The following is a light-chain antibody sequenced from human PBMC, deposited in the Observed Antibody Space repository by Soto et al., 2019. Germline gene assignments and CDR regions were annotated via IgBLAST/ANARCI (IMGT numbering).Light chain of an antibody. J-gene: IGKJ1*01. Sequence: DIQVTQSPSTLSGSVGDRVTITCRASQTISSWLAWYQQKPGKAPKLLIYKASTLKSGVPSRFSGSGSGTEFTLTISSLQPDDFATYYCQHYNTSPWTFGQGTKVDIK. CDR2: KAS. V-gene: IGKV1-5*03. CDR3: QHYNTSPWT. CDR1: QTISSW.